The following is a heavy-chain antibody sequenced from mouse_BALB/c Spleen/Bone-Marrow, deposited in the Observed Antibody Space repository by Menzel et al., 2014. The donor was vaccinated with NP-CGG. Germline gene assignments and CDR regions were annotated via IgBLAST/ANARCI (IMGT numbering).Heavy chain of an antibody. Sequence: EVMLVESGGGLVQPGGSLKLSCVASGFTFSSYGMSWVRQTPDKRLELVATINNNGGSTYYPDSVKGQFTISRDNAKNTLYLQMSSLKSEDTATYYCARVYGWYFDVRGAGTTVTVSS. CDR3: ARVYGWYFDV. J-gene: IGHJ1*01. V-gene: IGHV5-6-3*01. D-gene: IGHD1-1*01. CDR2: INNNGGST. CDR1: GFTFSSYG.